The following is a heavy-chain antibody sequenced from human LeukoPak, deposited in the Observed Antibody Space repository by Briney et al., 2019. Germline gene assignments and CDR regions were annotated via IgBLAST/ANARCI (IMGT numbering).Heavy chain of an antibody. J-gene: IGHJ4*02. D-gene: IGHD6-13*01. V-gene: IGHV4-34*01. CDR1: GGSFRGYY. CDR3: ARTYSSSWYYFDY. Sequence: PSETLSLTCAVYGGSFRGYYWSWIRQPPGKGLEWIGEINHSGSTNYNPSLKSRVTISVDTSKNQFSLKLSSVTAADTAVYYCARTYSSSWYYFDYWGQGTLVTVSS. CDR2: INHSGST.